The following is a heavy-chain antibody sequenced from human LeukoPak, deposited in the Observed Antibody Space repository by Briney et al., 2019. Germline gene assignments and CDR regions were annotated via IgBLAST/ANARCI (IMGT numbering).Heavy chain of an antibody. Sequence: GGSLRLSCAASGFTFDDYAMHWVRQAPGKGLEWVSGISWNSGSIGYADSVKGRFTISRDNAKNSLYLQMNSLRAEDTALYYCAKDVVVVPAGGAFDIWGQGTMVTVSS. CDR3: AKDVVVVPAGGAFDI. J-gene: IGHJ3*02. D-gene: IGHD2-2*01. CDR1: GFTFDDYA. CDR2: ISWNSGSI. V-gene: IGHV3-9*01.